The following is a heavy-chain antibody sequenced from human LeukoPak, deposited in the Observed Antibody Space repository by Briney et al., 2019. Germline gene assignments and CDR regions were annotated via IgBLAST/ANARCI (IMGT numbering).Heavy chain of an antibody. Sequence: GGSLRLSCAASGFTLSGAWMHWVRQAPGKGLVWVSRINPDGTDTRYADSVKGRFTISRDDAKNTLYLHMNSLRAEDTAVYYCARVSGPGLDEYFHLWGQGTLVSVSS. J-gene: IGHJ1*01. CDR2: INPDGTDT. CDR1: GFTLSGAW. V-gene: IGHV3-74*01. D-gene: IGHD3-10*01. CDR3: ARVSGPGLDEYFHL.